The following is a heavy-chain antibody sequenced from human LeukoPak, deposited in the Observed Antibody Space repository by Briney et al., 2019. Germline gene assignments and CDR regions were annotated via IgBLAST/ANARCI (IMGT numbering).Heavy chain of an antibody. V-gene: IGHV3-7*01. CDR3: ARAGNSSGCFFDY. CDR1: GFTFSSYW. J-gene: IGHJ4*02. Sequence: PGGSLRLSCAASGFTFSSYWMSWVRQAPGKGLEWVANIKQDGREKYYVDSVKGRFTISRDNAKNSLYLQMNSLRAEDTAVYYCARAGNSSGCFFDYWGQGTLVTVSS. D-gene: IGHD6-19*01. CDR2: IKQDGREK.